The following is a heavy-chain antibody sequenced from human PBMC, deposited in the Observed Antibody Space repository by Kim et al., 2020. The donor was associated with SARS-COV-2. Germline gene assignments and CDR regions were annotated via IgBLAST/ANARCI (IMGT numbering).Heavy chain of an antibody. V-gene: IGHV4-59*01. D-gene: IGHD2-2*01. Sequence: SETLSLTCSVSGVSISSYYWSWIRQPPGKGLEWLGYIHDSGSTNYNPSLMSRVTISVDPSKNQSSLKLSSRPAADTAVYYCSREAHQYPFACWGQGTLVT. CDR1: GVSISSYY. CDR3: SREAHQYPFAC. CDR2: IHDSGST. J-gene: IGHJ4*02.